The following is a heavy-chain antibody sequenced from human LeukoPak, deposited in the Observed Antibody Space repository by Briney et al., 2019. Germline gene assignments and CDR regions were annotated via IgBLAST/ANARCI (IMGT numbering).Heavy chain of an antibody. CDR1: GAYFTNYY. Sequence: PSETLSLTCTVSGAYFTNYYWSFIRQPPGKGLEWIGFSSYNGNTNYNPSLKSRVTISVDMSKNQFSLRLKSVTAADTAVYYCARGRKYTSGYRVTELGSGYSDYWGQGTLVTVSS. D-gene: IGHD5-18*01. V-gene: IGHV4-59*01. J-gene: IGHJ4*02. CDR2: SSYNGNT. CDR3: ARGRKYTSGYRVTELGSGYSDY.